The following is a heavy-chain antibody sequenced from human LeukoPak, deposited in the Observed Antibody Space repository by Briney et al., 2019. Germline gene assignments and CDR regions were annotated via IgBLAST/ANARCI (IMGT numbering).Heavy chain of an antibody. V-gene: IGHV3-21*01. CDR1: GFTFSSYS. J-gene: IGHJ4*02. CDR3: ARDRYSPYSSGWDLFDY. CDR2: ISSSSSYI. D-gene: IGHD6-19*01. Sequence: GGSLRLSWAASGFTFSSYSMNWVRQAPGKGLEWVSSISSSSSYIYYADSVKGRFTISRDNAKNSLYLQMNSLRAEDTAVYYCARDRYSPYSSGWDLFDYWGQGTLVTVSS.